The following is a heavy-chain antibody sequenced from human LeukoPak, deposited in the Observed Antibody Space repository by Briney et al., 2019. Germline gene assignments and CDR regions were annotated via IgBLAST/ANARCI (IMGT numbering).Heavy chain of an antibody. J-gene: IGHJ4*02. D-gene: IGHD6-13*01. V-gene: IGHV4-4*07. Sequence: PSETLSLTCTVSGGSISSYYWSWIRQPAGKGLEWIGRIYSTGSTNYNPSLKSRVTMSVDTSKNQFSLRLRSVTAADTAVYYCARQIASAGTAGFDFWGQGTLVTVSS. CDR1: GGSISSYY. CDR3: ARQIASAGTAGFDF. CDR2: IYSTGST.